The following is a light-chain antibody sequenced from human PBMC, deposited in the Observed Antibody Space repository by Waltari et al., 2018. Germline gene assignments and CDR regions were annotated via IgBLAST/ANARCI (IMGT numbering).Light chain of an antibody. Sequence: EIVLTQSPGTLSLSPGARATLSCRASQSIGKYLVWYQQKPGQAPRLLIYAASSWATGVPDRFSGSGSGTDFSLTISRLEPEDFAVYYCQNHERLPATFGQGTKVEIK. CDR3: QNHERLPAT. CDR1: QSIGKY. J-gene: IGKJ1*01. V-gene: IGKV3-20*01. CDR2: AAS.